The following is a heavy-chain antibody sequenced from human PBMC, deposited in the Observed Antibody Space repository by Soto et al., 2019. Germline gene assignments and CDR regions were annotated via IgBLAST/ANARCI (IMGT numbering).Heavy chain of an antibody. D-gene: IGHD3-10*01. J-gene: IGHJ3*02. Sequence: ASVKVSCKASGYTFTGYYMHWVRQAPGQGLEWMGWINPNSGGTNYAQKFQGRVTMTRDTSISTAYMELGRLRSDDTAVYYCARDRVLMVRGADAFDIWGQGTMVTVSS. CDR2: INPNSGGT. CDR3: ARDRVLMVRGADAFDI. CDR1: GYTFTGYY. V-gene: IGHV1-2*02.